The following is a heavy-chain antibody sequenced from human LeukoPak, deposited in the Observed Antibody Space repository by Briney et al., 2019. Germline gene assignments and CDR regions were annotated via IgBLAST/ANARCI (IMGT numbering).Heavy chain of an antibody. J-gene: IGHJ5*02. CDR1: GYSFTNYW. CDR2: INPGDSDT. Sequence: GESLKISCKGSGYSFTNYWIGWVRQMPGKGLEWMGLINPGDSDTRYSPSFQGQVTVSADKSVSTAYLQWSSLKASDTAMYYCARTQYYYGSGSPFDPWGQGTLVTVSS. V-gene: IGHV5-51*01. D-gene: IGHD3-10*01. CDR3: ARTQYYYGSGSPFDP.